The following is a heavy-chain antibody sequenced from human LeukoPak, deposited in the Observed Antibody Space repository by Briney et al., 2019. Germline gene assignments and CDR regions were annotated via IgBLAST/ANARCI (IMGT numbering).Heavy chain of an antibody. Sequence: GGSLRLSCAASGFTFNNYGIHYVRQAPGKGLEWVAVISDDGRHKNYADSVKGRFTISRDNSKNTLYLQMNSLRVEDTGVYYCAKDRETTASGTCDYWGEGTLVTVSS. V-gene: IGHV3-30*18. CDR1: GFTFNNYG. J-gene: IGHJ4*02. D-gene: IGHD6-13*01. CDR3: AKDRETTASGTCDY. CDR2: ISDDGRHK.